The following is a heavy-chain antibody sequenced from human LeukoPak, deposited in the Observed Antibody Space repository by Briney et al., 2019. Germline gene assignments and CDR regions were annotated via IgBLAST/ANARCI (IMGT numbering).Heavy chain of an antibody. D-gene: IGHD3-22*01. J-gene: IGHJ4*02. CDR3: ARDTHYYDSSGYFTLDY. CDR1: GGSISSYY. V-gene: IGHV4-4*07. CDR2: IYTSGST. Sequence: SETLSLTCTVSGGSISSYYWSWIRQPAGKGLEWIGRIYTSGSTNYNPSLKSRVTMSVDTSKNQFSLKLSSVTAADTAVYYCARDTHYYDSSGYFTLDYWGQGTLVTASS.